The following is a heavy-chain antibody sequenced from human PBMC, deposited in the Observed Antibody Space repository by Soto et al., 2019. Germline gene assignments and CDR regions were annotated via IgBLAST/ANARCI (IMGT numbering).Heavy chain of an antibody. CDR3: AKVIDYGSEIYNRDYYYYGMDV. Sequence: GGSLRLSCATSGFTFSNHGMHWVRQAPGGGLEWVAVTSFDGGKKYYADSVNGRFTVSRDNSNNTLYLQMNSLRVEDTVVYYCAKVIDYGSEIYNRDYYYYGMDVWGRGTTVTVSS. CDR1: GFTFSNHG. D-gene: IGHD3-10*01. CDR2: TSFDGGKK. J-gene: IGHJ6*02. V-gene: IGHV3-30*18.